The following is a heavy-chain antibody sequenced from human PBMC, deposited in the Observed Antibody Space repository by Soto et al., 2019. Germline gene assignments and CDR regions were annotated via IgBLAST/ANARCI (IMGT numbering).Heavy chain of an antibody. V-gene: IGHV3-13*05. CDR1: VFTFSTYD. CDR2: IGAADDP. CDR3: ARAYSGQLPRRADYYYAMDV. Sequence: GGSLRPSGAASVFTFSTYDMHWGRKATGKGLEWVSAIGAADDPYYSGSVKGRFTISRENAKSSLSLQMNSLRVGDTAVYYCARAYSGQLPRRADYYYAMDVWGPGTTVTVSS. D-gene: IGHD2-2*01. J-gene: IGHJ6*02.